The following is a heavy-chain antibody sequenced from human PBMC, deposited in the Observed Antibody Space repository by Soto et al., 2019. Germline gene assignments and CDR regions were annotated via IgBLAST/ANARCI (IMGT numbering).Heavy chain of an antibody. Sequence: EVQLVESGGGLVQPGGSLRLSCAASGFTVSSNYMSWVRQAPGKGLEWVSVIYSGGSTYYADSVKGRFTISRDNSKNTLYIQMNSLRAEDTAEYYCAREAGYCSSTSGQRSYWGQGTLVTVSS. CDR2: IYSGGST. J-gene: IGHJ4*02. CDR1: GFTVSSNY. CDR3: AREAGYCSSTSGQRSY. D-gene: IGHD2-2*01. V-gene: IGHV3-66*01.